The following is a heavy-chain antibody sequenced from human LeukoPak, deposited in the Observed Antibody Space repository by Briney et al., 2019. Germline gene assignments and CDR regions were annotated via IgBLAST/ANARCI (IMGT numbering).Heavy chain of an antibody. Sequence: SETLSLTCTVSGGSISSSSYYWGWIRQPPGKGLEWIGSIYYSGSTYYNPSLKSRVTISVDTSKNQFSLKLSSVAAADTAVYYCARQGGFGVGATGLYWYFDLWGRGTLVTVSS. CDR2: IYYSGST. CDR3: ARQGGFGVGATGLYWYFDL. D-gene: IGHD1-26*01. CDR1: GGSISSSSYY. V-gene: IGHV4-39*01. J-gene: IGHJ2*01.